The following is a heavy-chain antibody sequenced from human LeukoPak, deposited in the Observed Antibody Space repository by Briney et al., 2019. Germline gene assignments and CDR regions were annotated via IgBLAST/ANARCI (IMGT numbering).Heavy chain of an antibody. CDR1: GYSFTTYK. J-gene: IGHJ4*02. D-gene: IGHD3-9*01. V-gene: IGHV1-8*03. Sequence: ASVKVSCKASGYSFTTYKIIWLQQAPGQGLECMGWMNPNRGNTGYAQKFQGRVTITRNTSISTAYMELSSLRSEDTAVYYCARSDYDILTGYCYFDYWGQGTLVTVSS. CDR3: ARSDYDILTGYCYFDY. CDR2: MNPNRGNT.